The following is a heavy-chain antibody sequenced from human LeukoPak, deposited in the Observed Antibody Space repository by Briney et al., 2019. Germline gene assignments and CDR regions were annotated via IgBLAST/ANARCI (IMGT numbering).Heavy chain of an antibody. V-gene: IGHV3-23*01. Sequence: QTGGSLRLSCAASGFTFSSYAMSWVRQAPGRGLEWVSAISGSGGSTYYADSVKGRFTISRDNSKNTVYLQMNSLRAEDTAVYYCAKRVFGSSFDPWGQGTLVTVSS. CDR2: ISGSGGST. J-gene: IGHJ5*02. D-gene: IGHD3-16*01. CDR3: AKRVFGSSFDP. CDR1: GFTFSSYA.